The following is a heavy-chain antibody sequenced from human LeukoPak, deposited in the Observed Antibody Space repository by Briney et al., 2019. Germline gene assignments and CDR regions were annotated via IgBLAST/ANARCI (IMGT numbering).Heavy chain of an antibody. CDR3: ARSRQASGLLSS. Sequence: PSETLSLTCTVSGGAIASGGYSWNWIRQSPGKGLEWIGCIYDRGPAYYNPSLKSRFTISVDRPKNQFFLNVTSLTAADTAVYYCARSRQASGLLSSWGRGTPVVVSS. J-gene: IGHJ5*02. V-gene: IGHV4-30-2*06. D-gene: IGHD3-10*01. CDR1: GGAIASGGYS. CDR2: IYDRGPA.